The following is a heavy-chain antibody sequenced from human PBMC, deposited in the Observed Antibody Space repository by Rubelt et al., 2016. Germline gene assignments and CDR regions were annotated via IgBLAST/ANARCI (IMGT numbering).Heavy chain of an antibody. Sequence: EVQLLESGGGLVQPGGSLRLSCTASGFTFGDYAMSWFRQAPGKGLEWVGVIRSKAYGATTEYAASVKGRLPISRDDSNNTLFLQMNSLKTEDTAGYYCTTDPGNYSDGSGDYGKPRWGQGTLVTVSP. CDR1: GFTFGDYA. J-gene: IGHJ4*02. V-gene: IGHV3-49*03. CDR3: TTDPGNYSDGSGDYGKPR. CDR2: IRSKAYGATT. D-gene: IGHD3-22*01.